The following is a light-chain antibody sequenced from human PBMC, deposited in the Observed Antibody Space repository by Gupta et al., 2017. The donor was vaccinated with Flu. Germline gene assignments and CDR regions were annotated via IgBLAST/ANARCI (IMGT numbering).Light chain of an antibody. CDR3: QQDDTYLGT. V-gene: IGKV1-5*03. J-gene: IGKJ2*01. CDR2: MAS. Sequence: PSTLSASVGDRVTITCRASQSIRNWLAWYQQKPGKAPNLLIYMASSLESGVPSRFSGSGSGTEFTLTISSLQPDDFATYYCQQDDTYLGTFGQGTKLEIK. CDR1: QSIRNW.